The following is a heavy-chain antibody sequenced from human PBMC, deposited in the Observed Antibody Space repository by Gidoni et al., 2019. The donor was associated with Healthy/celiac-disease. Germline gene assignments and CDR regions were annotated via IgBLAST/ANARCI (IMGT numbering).Heavy chain of an antibody. CDR2: INPNSGGT. CDR3: ARGDILTGYYMDYYGMDV. CDR1: GYTFTGYY. V-gene: IGHV1-2*02. D-gene: IGHD3-9*01. Sequence: QVQLVQSGAEVKKPGASVKVSCKASGYTFTGYYMHWVRQAPGQGLEWMGWINPNSGGTNYAQKFQGRVTMTRDTSISTAYMELSRLRSDDTAVYYCARGDILTGYYMDYYGMDVWGQGTTVTVSS. J-gene: IGHJ6*02.